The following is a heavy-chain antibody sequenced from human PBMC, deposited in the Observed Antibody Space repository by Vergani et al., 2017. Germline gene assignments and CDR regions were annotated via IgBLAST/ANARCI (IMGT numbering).Heavy chain of an antibody. CDR2: IWYDGSKE. CDR1: GFTLSSHA. Sequence: QVQLEESGGGVVQPGRSLRLSCAGSGFTLSSHAMHWVRQAPGKGLEWVAFIWYDGSKEYYADSVKGRFTISRDNSKNTLYLQMNNLRDAETAVYYCARSGYCAHGVCYMTYYYYMDVWGKGTAVTVSS. D-gene: IGHD2-8*01. V-gene: IGHV3-33*01. J-gene: IGHJ6*03. CDR3: ARSGYCAHGVCYMTYYYYMDV.